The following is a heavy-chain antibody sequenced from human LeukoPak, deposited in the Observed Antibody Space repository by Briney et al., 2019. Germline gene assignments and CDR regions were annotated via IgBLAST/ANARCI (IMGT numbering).Heavy chain of an antibody. D-gene: IGHD3-10*01. CDR3: ARPARGNGMDV. CDR2: IYYSGST. J-gene: IGHJ6*02. V-gene: IGHV4-39*01. Sequence: SQTLSLTCTVPGGSISSSSYYWGWIRQPPGKGLEWIGSIYYSGSTYYNPSLKSRVTISVDTSKNQFSLKLSSVTAADTAVYYCARPARGNGMDVWGQGTTVTVSS. CDR1: GGSISSSSYY.